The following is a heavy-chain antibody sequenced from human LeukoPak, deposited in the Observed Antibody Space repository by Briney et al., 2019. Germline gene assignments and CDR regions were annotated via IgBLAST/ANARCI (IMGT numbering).Heavy chain of an antibody. V-gene: IGHV3-21*01. CDR1: GFTFSSYG. Sequence: TGGSLRLSCAASGFTFSSYGMHWVRQAPGKGLEWVSSISSSSSYIYYADSVKGRFTISRDNAKNSLYLQMNSLRAEDTAVYYCARDQLEILWFGETPGDAFDIWGQGTMVTVSS. CDR2: ISSSSSYI. D-gene: IGHD3-10*01. J-gene: IGHJ3*02. CDR3: ARDQLEILWFGETPGDAFDI.